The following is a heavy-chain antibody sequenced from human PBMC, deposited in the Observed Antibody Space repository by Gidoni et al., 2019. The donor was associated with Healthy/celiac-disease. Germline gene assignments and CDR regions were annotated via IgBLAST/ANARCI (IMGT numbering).Heavy chain of an antibody. J-gene: IGHJ4*02. CDR2: ISWNSGSI. V-gene: IGHV3-9*01. CDR1: GFTFDDYA. Sequence: EVQLWESGGGLVQPGGSLRSSCAASGFTFDDYAMHWHRQAPGKRLGGVSGISWNSGSIGYADSVKGRFTISRDNAKNPLYLQMNSLRAEDTALYYCAKGGQGATVSFDYWGQGTLVTVSS. D-gene: IGHD1-26*01. CDR3: AKGGQGATVSFDY.